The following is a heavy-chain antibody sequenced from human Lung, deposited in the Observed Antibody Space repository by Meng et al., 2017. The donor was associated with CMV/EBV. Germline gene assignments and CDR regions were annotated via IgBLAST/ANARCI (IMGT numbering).Heavy chain of an antibody. D-gene: IGHD5-24*01. J-gene: IGHJ4*02. V-gene: IGHV4-31*03. CDR3: AREAGRDGYATPKFDY. CDR1: GGSIGSGGYY. Sequence: QAPRQEPCPGLVQPSPTLSHTCHASGGSIGSGGYYWSWIRKHTGKGLEWIGYIYYTGSTFYNPALKSRVTISVDTSKNQFSLKLIPATAADTAVYYCAREAGRDGYATPKFDYWGQGTLVTVSS. CDR2: IYYTGST.